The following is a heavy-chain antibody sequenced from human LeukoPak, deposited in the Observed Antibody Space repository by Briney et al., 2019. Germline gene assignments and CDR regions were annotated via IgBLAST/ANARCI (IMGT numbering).Heavy chain of an antibody. CDR3: AGHHPRNTVDF. Sequence: SETLSLTCTVSGGFISSCDYYWSWIRQPPGKGLEWIGYIYYSGSTYYNPSLKSRVTISVDTSKNQFSLKLSSVTAADTAVYYCAGHHPRNTVDFWGQGTLVTVSS. D-gene: IGHD2-8*02. CDR1: GGFISSCDYY. J-gene: IGHJ4*02. V-gene: IGHV4-30-4*01. CDR2: IYYSGST.